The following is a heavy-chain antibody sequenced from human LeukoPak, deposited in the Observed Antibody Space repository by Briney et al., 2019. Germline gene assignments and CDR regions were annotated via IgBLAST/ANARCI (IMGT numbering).Heavy chain of an antibody. V-gene: IGHV1-18*01. CDR3: ARVMYSSSWYDY. CDR1: GYTFTSYG. D-gene: IGHD6-13*01. CDR2: ISAYNGNT. Sequence: ASVKVSCKASGYTFTSYGISWVQQAPGQGLEWIGWISAYNGNTNYAQKLQGRVTMTTDTSTSTAYMELRSLRSDDTAVYYCARVMYSSSWYDYWGQGTLVTVSS. J-gene: IGHJ4*02.